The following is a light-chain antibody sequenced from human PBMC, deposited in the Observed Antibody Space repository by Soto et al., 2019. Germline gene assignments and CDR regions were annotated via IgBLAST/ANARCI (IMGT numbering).Light chain of an antibody. Sequence: QASVAQPASVSGSPGQSISVSSTGTISDVGGYNFVSWYQQYPGKARKLMICDVSNRPSGVSNRFSVSKSGNTASLTISGLQAEDKADYYCSSFTGSNYVVGAGTKGTVL. CDR3: SSFTGSNYV. V-gene: IGLV2-14*03. CDR2: DVS. J-gene: IGLJ1*01. CDR1: ISDVGGYNF.